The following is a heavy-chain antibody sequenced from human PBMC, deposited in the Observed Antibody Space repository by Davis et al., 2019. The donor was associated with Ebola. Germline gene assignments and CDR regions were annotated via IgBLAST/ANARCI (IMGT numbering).Heavy chain of an antibody. D-gene: IGHD1-26*01. V-gene: IGHV3-23*01. CDR2: IRGSGGST. J-gene: IGHJ6*02. CDR1: GFTFDDYA. CDR3: AKDTVGATGNFRMDV. Sequence: GESLKISCAASGFTFDDYAMHWVRQAPGKGLEWVSTIRGSGGSTYYADSVKGRFTISRDNSKNTLYLQMNSLRAEDTAVYYCAKDTVGATGNFRMDVWGQGTTVTVSS.